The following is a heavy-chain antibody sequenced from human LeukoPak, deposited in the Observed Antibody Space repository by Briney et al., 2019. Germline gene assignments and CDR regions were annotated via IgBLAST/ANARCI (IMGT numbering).Heavy chain of an antibody. V-gene: IGHV3-53*01. CDR2: IYSGGST. CDR3: ASSPGGSGYPYFHY. D-gene: IGHD3-22*01. CDR1: GFTVSSSY. J-gene: IGHJ4*02. Sequence: GGSLRLSCAASGFTVSSSYMSWVRQAPGKGLEWVSVIYSGGSTYHADSVRGRFTLSRDSSTNTLHLQMNSLRAEDTAVYYCASSPGGSGYPYFHYWGQGTLVTVSS.